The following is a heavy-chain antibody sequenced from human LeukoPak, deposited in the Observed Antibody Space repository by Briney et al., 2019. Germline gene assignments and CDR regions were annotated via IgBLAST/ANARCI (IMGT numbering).Heavy chain of an antibody. V-gene: IGHV3-30*18. Sequence: PGGSLRHSCAASGFIFSDYYMTWIRQAPGKGLEWVATISYDGSNQYYVESVKGRFTISRDNTKNTLFLQMNSLRAEDTAVYCCAKTGEPLLFFLGSWGQETLVTVSS. D-gene: IGHD1-26*01. J-gene: IGHJ5*02. CDR1: GFIFSDYY. CDR2: ISYDGSNQ. CDR3: AKTGEPLLFFLGS.